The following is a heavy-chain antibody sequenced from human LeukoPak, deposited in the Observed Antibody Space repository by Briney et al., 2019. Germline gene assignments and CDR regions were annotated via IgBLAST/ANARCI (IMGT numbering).Heavy chain of an antibody. V-gene: IGHV4-39*07. D-gene: IGHD4-17*01. CDR2: IYHSGST. CDR3: ARVYGDYVAGVSYYMDV. CDR1: GGSISSSDFY. Sequence: SETLSLTCTVSGGSISSSDFYWDWIRQPPGKGLEWIGYIYHSGSTYYNPSLKSRVTISVDRSKNQFSLQLNSVTPEDTAVYYCARVYGDYVAGVSYYMDVWGKGTTVTVSS. J-gene: IGHJ6*03.